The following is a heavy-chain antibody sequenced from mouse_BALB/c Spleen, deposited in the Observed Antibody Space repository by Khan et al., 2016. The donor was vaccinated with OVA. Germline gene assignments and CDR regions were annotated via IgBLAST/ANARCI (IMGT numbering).Heavy chain of an antibody. CDR3: TRRGTARGTRWFAC. D-gene: IGHD3-2*01. Sequence: QVQLQQSGAELVKPGASVKLSCKASGYTFTSYYMYWLKQRPGQGLEWTGEINPSNGGTNFNEKFKSKATLTVDKSCSTAYMQLSRLTSEDSAVSYFTRRGTARGTRWFACWGRGSLGTISA. J-gene: IGHJ3*01. CDR1: GYTFTSYY. CDR2: INPSNGGT. V-gene: IGHV1S81*02.